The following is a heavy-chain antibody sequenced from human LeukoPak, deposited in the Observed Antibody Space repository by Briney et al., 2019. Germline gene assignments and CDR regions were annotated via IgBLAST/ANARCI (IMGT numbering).Heavy chain of an antibody. J-gene: IGHJ4*02. V-gene: IGHV4-34*01. CDR2: INHSGST. CDR1: GRSFSGYY. CDR3: ARGLRLGDYFDY. D-gene: IGHD3-16*01. Sequence: NASETLSLTCAVYGRSFSGYYWSWIRQPPGKGLEWIGEINHSGSTNYNPSLKSRVTISVDTSKNQFSLKLSSVTAADTAVYYCARGLRLGDYFDYWGQGTLVTVSS.